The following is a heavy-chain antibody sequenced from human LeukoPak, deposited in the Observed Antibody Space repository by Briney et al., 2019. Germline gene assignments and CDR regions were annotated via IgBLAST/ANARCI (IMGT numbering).Heavy chain of an antibody. V-gene: IGHV3-74*01. Sequence: GGSLRLSCAASGNYWMHWVRQAPGKGLVWVSHINSDGSWTSYADSVKGRFTISKDNAKNTVYLQMNSLSAEDTALYYCVSFYATYWGRGTLVTVSS. D-gene: IGHD2/OR15-2a*01. CDR1: GNYW. CDR2: INSDGSWT. CDR3: VSFYATY. J-gene: IGHJ4*02.